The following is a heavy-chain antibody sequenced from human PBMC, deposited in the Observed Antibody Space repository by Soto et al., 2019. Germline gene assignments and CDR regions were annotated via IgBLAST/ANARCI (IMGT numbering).Heavy chain of an antibody. CDR2: SYHSGST. CDR3: AREALDGYDFDY. Sequence: QLQLQESGSGLVKPSQTLSLTCTVSGGSISSGGYSWNWIRQPPGKGLEWIGYSYHSGSTDYNPSLGSRVTISVDKSNNQFSLKLSSVTAAGTAVYYCAREALDGYDFDYWGQGTRVTVSS. CDR1: GGSISSGGYS. V-gene: IGHV4-30-2*01. D-gene: IGHD3-16*01. J-gene: IGHJ4*02.